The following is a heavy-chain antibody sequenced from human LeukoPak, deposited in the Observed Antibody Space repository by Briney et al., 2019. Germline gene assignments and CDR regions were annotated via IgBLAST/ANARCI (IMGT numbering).Heavy chain of an antibody. V-gene: IGHV1-69*05. J-gene: IGHJ5*02. CDR1: GGTFSSYA. D-gene: IGHD3-10*01. CDR2: IIPIFGTA. CDR3: ARGSGSHSTKPRNWFDP. Sequence: ASVKVSCKASGGTFSSYAISWVRQAPGQGLEWMGRIIPIFGTANYAQKFQGRVTITTDESTSTAYMELSSLRSEDTAVYYCARGSGSHSTKPRNWFDPRGQGTLVTVSS.